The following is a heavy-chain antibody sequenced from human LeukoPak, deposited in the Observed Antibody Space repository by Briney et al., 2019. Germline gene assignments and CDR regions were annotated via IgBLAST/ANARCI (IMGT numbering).Heavy chain of an antibody. CDR1: GFTFSSYA. V-gene: IGHV3-30-3*01. CDR2: ISYDGSNK. D-gene: IGHD2-15*01. CDR3: ARDAFLCSGGSCYFYYYYYGMDV. Sequence: GRSLRLSCAASGFTFSSYAMHWVRQAPGEGREWVAVISYDGSNKYYAHSVKGRFTISRDNSKNTLYLQMNSLRAEDTAVYYCARDAFLCSGGSCYFYYYYYGMDVWGQGTTVTVSS. J-gene: IGHJ6*02.